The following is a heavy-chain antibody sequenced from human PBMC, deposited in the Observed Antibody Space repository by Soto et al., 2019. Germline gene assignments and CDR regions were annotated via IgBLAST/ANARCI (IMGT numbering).Heavy chain of an antibody. CDR2: CDPSDSYI. D-gene: IGHD3-16*02. Sequence: GESLKISCKTSGYCFTNCWITWVRQTPGKGLEWMGRCDPSDSYIHYSPSFQGHVTISGDESISTVYMEWSSLKASDSAMYYCARQMEGPRDTPGAMDLWGQGTAVAV. CDR3: ARQMEGPRDTPGAMDL. V-gene: IGHV5-10-1*01. CDR1: GYCFTNCW. J-gene: IGHJ6*02.